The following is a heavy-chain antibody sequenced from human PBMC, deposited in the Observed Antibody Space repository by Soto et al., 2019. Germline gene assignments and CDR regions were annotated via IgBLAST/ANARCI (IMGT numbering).Heavy chain of an antibody. CDR2: IIPIFGTA. CDR3: ACGGDVYSFDY. Sequence: QVQLVQSGAEVKKPGSSVKVSCKASGGTFSSYAISWVRQAPGQGLEWMGGIIPIFGTANYAQKFQGIVTITADESTSTAYMELSSLRFEDWAVFYCACGGDVYSFDYWGQGTLVTVSS. J-gene: IGHJ4*02. D-gene: IGHD2-21*02. V-gene: IGHV1-69*12. CDR1: GGTFSSYA.